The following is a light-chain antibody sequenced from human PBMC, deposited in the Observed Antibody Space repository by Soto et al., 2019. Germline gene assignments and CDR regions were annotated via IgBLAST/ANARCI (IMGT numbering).Light chain of an antibody. V-gene: IGLV2-14*01. CDR3: SSYTSSSTLLYV. Sequence: QSALTQPASVSGSPGQSITISCTGTSSDVGGYNYVSWYQQHPGKAPKLMIYDVSNRPSGVSNRFSGSKSGNTASLTISWXXXXXXXXXXCSSYTSSSTLLYVFGTGTKLTV. CDR2: DVS. CDR1: SSDVGGYNY. J-gene: IGLJ1*01.